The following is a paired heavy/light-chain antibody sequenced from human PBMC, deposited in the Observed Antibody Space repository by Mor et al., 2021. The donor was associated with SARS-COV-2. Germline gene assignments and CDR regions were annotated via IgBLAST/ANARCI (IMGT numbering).Light chain of an antibody. V-gene: IGKV3-15*01. Sequence: EIVMTQSPATLSVSPGERATLSCRASQSVSSNLAWNQQKPGQAPRLLIYGASTRATGIPARFSGSGSGTEFTLTISSLQSEDFAVYYCQQYNNWPRTFGQGTKVEIK. CDR2: GAS. CDR3: QQYNNWPRT. CDR1: QSVSSN. J-gene: IGKJ1*01.
Heavy chain of an antibody. J-gene: IGHJ3*02. CDR3: AKDPLDYDFWSGYSGGGRDAFDI. Sequence: EVQLLESGGGLVQPGGSLRVSCAASGFTFSSYAMSWVRQAPGKGLEWVSAISGSGGSTYYADSVKGRFTISRDNSKNTLYLQMNSLRAEDTAVYYCAKDPLDYDFWSGYSGGGRDAFDIWGQGTMVTVSS. D-gene: IGHD3-3*01. CDR2: ISGSGGST. CDR1: GFTFSSYA. V-gene: IGHV3-23*01.